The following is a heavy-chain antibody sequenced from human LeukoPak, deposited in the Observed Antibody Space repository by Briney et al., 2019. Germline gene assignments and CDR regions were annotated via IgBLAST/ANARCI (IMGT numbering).Heavy chain of an antibody. CDR1: GFTFSSYA. CDR3: AKSEYCTNGVCYNGIVDY. V-gene: IGHV3-23*01. J-gene: IGHJ4*02. Sequence: PGGSLRLSCAASGFTFSSYAMSWVRQAPGKGLEWVSAISGSGGSTYYADSLKGRFTISRDNSKNTLYLQMNSLRAEDTAVYHCAKSEYCTNGVCYNGIVDYWGQGTLVTVSS. CDR2: ISGSGGST. D-gene: IGHD2-8*01.